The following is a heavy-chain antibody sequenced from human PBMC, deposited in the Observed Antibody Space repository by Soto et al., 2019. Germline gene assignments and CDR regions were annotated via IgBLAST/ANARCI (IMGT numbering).Heavy chain of an antibody. CDR1: GGSFSGYY. CDR3: ARDRWGQGAYYYYGMDV. Sequence: QVQLQQWGAGLLKPSETLSLTCSVYGGSFSGYYWSWIRQPPGKGLQWIGEITHSGSTNYNPSLMSGVTISVDTSKNQFSLMLSSVTAADTAVYYCARDRWGQGAYYYYGMDVWGQGTTVTVSS. D-gene: IGHD1-26*01. J-gene: IGHJ6*02. CDR2: ITHSGST. V-gene: IGHV4-34*01.